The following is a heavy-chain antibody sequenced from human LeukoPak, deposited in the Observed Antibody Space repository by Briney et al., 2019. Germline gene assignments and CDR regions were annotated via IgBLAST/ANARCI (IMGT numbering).Heavy chain of an antibody. CDR3: AKDRGSGWSFDY. V-gene: IGHV3-30*18. CDR2: ISSDANIK. CDR1: GFTFRSCG. D-gene: IGHD6-25*01. Sequence: GGSLRLSCAASGFTFRSCGMHWVRQAPGKGLEWVSVISSDANIKHYADSVKGRFTISRDNSKNTLYLQMNSLRAEDTAVYYCAKDRGSGWSFDYWGQGTLVTVSS. J-gene: IGHJ4*02.